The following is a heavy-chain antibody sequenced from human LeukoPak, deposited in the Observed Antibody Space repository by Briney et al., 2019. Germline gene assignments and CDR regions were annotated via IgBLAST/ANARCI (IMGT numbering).Heavy chain of an antibody. V-gene: IGHV4-59*01. CDR3: ARESRVVPYYFDY. CDR1: GGSISSYY. D-gene: IGHD3-3*01. Sequence: SETLSLTCTVSGGSISSYYWSWIRQPPGKGLEWIGYIYYSGSTNYNPSLKSRVTISVVTSKNQFSLKLSSVTAADTAVYYCARESRVVPYYFDYWGQGTLVTVSS. CDR2: IYYSGST. J-gene: IGHJ4*02.